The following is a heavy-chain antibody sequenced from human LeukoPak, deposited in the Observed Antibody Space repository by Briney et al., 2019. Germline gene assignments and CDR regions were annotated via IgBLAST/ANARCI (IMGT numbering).Heavy chain of an antibody. CDR2: FDPEDGET. CDR3: ATQTPYYYDSSGYFGLDY. Sequence: ASVKVSCKVSGYTLTELSMHWVRQAPGKGLEWMGGFDPEDGETIYAQKFQGRVTMTEDTSTDTAYIELSSLRSEDTAVYYCATQTPYYYDSSGYFGLDYWGQGTLVTVSS. V-gene: IGHV1-24*01. D-gene: IGHD3-22*01. J-gene: IGHJ4*02. CDR1: GYTLTELS.